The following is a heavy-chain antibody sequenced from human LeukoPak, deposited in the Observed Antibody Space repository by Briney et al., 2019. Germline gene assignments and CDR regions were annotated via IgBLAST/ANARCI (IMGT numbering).Heavy chain of an antibody. V-gene: IGHV4-59*01. CDR1: GGSTSSYY. Sequence: SETLSLTCTVSGGSTSSYYWSWIRQPPGKGLEWIGYIYYSGSTNYNPSLKSRVTISVDTSKNQFSLKLSSVTAADTAVYYCAGDLNFDTNWFDPWGQGTLVTVSS. CDR2: IYYSGST. J-gene: IGHJ5*02. D-gene: IGHD3-9*01. CDR3: AGDLNFDTNWFDP.